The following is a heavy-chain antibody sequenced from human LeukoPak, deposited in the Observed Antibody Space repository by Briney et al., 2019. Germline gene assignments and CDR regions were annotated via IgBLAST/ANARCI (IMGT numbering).Heavy chain of an antibody. CDR2: IKSKSDGGTT. CDR3: AKDRRELDVFDI. CDR1: GFTFTNAW. J-gene: IGHJ3*02. V-gene: IGHV3-15*01. Sequence: KPGGSLRLSCASSGFTFTNAWMSWVRQAPGKGLEWVGRIKSKSDGGTTDYAAPVKGRFSISRDDSKNTLYLQMSSLKSEDTAVYYCAKDRRELDVFDIWGQGTMVTVSS.